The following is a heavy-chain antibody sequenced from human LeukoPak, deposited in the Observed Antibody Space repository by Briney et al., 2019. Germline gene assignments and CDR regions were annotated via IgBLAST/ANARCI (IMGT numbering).Heavy chain of an antibody. CDR2: IRSKAYGGTT. J-gene: IGHJ3*02. D-gene: IGHD2-2*02. CDR3: AIGVVPAAIRVGAFDI. V-gene: IGHV3-49*04. Sequence: GGSLRLSCTASGFTFGDYAMSWVRQAPGKGLEWVGFIRSKAYGGTTEYAASVKGRFTISRDDSKSIAYLQMNSLKTEDTAVYYCAIGVVPAAIRVGAFDIWGQGTMVTVSS. CDR1: GFTFGDYA.